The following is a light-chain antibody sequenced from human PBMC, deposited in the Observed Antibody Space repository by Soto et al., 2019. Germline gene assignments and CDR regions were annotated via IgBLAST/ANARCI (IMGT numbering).Light chain of an antibody. CDR3: QYTDSFPLIT. CDR1: QGISSY. CDR2: AAS. V-gene: IGKV1-8*01. J-gene: IGKJ5*01. Sequence: IWMTQSPSLLSASTGDRVTITCRASQGISSYLAWYQQKPGKAPKLLIYAASSLYSGVPARFSGSGSGTDFTLTITSLQPEDFATYYCQYTDSFPLITFGQGTRLEIK.